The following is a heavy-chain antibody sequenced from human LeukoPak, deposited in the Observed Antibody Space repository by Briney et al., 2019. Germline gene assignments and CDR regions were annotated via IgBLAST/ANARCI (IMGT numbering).Heavy chain of an antibody. D-gene: IGHD3-10*01. CDR1: GYTFTHQW. Sequence: PGESLKISCKAPGYTFTHQWIGWVRQMSGSGLEWMGIIYPRDSDTIYSPSFQGHVTTSADTSINTAYLEWSSLEASDTAIYYCARHSDVIGAIWGQGTLVTVSS. CDR3: ARHSDVIGAI. CDR2: IYPRDSDT. J-gene: IGHJ4*02. V-gene: IGHV5-51*01.